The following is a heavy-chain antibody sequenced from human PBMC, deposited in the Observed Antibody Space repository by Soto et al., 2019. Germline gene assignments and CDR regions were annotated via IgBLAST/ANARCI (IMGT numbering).Heavy chain of an antibody. CDR3: AREDYDFWSVTLCYDGMEV. Sequence: SYTLSLTCSVSGGSISRYYWTWIRQPPGRGLEWVGNIYSSGTTNYNPSLKSRVTISIDTSKNNVSLKLNAVTAADTAVYFCAREDYDFWSVTLCYDGMEVWGQGNTVT. J-gene: IGHJ6*01. CDR1: GGSISRYY. D-gene: IGHD3-3*01. V-gene: IGHV4-59*01. CDR2: IYSSGTT.